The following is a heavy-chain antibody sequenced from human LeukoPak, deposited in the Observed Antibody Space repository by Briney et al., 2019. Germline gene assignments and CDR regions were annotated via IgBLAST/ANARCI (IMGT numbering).Heavy chain of an antibody. D-gene: IGHD3-22*01. CDR3: AKDESAVVPTSLFDY. Sequence: GGSLRLSCAASGFTFSSYAMSWVRQAPGKGLEWVSAISGSGGSTYYADSVKGRFTISRDNSKITLYLQMNSLRAEDTAVYYCAKDESAVVPTSLFDYWGQGTLVTVSS. J-gene: IGHJ4*02. CDR1: GFTFSSYA. CDR2: ISGSGGST. V-gene: IGHV3-23*01.